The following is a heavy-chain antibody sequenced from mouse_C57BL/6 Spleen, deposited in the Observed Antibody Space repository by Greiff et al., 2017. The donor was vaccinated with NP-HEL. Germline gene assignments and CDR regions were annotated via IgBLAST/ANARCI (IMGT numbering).Heavy chain of an antibody. J-gene: IGHJ3*01. V-gene: IGHV1-69*01. D-gene: IGHD2-4*01. CDR3: ARNGYDYDGWFAC. CDR2: IDPSDSYT. CDR1: GYTFTSYD. Sequence: QVQLQQSGPELVKPGASVKLSCKASGYTFTSYDINWVKQRPGQGLEWIGEIDPSDSYTNYNQKFKGKSTLTVDKSSSTAYMQLSSLTSEDSAVYDCARNGYDYDGWFACWGKGTLVTV.